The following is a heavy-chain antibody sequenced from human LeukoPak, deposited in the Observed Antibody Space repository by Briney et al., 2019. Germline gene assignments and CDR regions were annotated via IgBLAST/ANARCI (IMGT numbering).Heavy chain of an antibody. CDR1: GDSVSSNSAA. J-gene: IGHJ5*02. D-gene: IGHD3-10*01. Sequence: SQTLSLTCAISGDSVSSNSAAWNWIRQSPSRGLEWLGRTYYRSKWYNDYAVSVKSRITINPDTSKNQFSLKLSSVTAADTAVYYCARRSGRDGSGSYYNRLLFNWFDPWGQGTLVTVSS. V-gene: IGHV6-1*01. CDR2: TYYRSKWYN. CDR3: ARRSGRDGSGSYYNRLLFNWFDP.